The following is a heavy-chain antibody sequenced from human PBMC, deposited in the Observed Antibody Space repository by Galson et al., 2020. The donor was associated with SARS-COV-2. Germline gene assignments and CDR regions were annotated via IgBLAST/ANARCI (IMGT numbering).Heavy chain of an antibody. J-gene: IGHJ6*02. V-gene: IGHV1-24*01. CDR1: GDTLTKFY. D-gene: IGHD3-16*01. CDR2: LDPKDGET. Sequence: ASVKVSCKASGDTLTKFYMHCVLQAPGKGLEWMGGLDPKDGETIYAQKFQGRVTMTEHTSTDTAYMELSSLRSEDTAVYYCATAKILGYYYYGMDVWGQGTTVTVSS. CDR3: ATAKILGYYYYGMDV.